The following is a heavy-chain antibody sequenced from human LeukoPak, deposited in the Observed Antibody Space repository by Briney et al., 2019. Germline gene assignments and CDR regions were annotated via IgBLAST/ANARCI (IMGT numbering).Heavy chain of an antibody. Sequence: SETLSLTCAVYGGSFSGYYWSWIRQPPGKGLEWIGEINHSGSTNYNPSLKSRVTISVDTSKNQFSLKLSSVTAADTAVYYCASSFSDYDYYGMDVWGQGTTVTVSS. D-gene: IGHD3-10*01. J-gene: IGHJ6*02. CDR2: INHSGST. CDR1: GGSFSGYY. V-gene: IGHV4-34*01. CDR3: ASSFSDYDYYGMDV.